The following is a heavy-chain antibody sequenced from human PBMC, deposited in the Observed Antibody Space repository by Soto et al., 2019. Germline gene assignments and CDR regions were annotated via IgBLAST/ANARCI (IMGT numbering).Heavy chain of an antibody. V-gene: IGHV2-70*01. CDR1: GFSLSTSGMC. CDR2: IDWDDDK. J-gene: IGHJ4*02. Sequence: SGPTLVNPTQTLTLTCTFSGFSLSTSGMCVSWIRQPPGKALEWLALIDWDDDKYYSTSLKTRLTISKDTSKNQVVLTMTNMDPVDTATYYCARISYGSGSYSYFDYWGQGTRVTVSS. D-gene: IGHD3-10*01. CDR3: ARISYGSGSYSYFDY.